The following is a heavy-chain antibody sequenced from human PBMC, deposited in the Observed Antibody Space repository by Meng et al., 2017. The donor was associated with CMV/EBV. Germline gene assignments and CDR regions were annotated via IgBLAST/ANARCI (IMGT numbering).Heavy chain of an antibody. Sequence: SVSSGSYYWSWIRQPPEKGLEWIGYIYYSRSNNYNPSLKSRVTISVDTSKNQFSLKLSSVTAADTAVYYCARGGSADQLRRAYFDYWGQGTLVTVSS. J-gene: IGHJ4*02. CDR1: SVSSGSYY. V-gene: IGHV4-61*01. D-gene: IGHD2-2*01. CDR2: IYYSRSN. CDR3: ARGGSADQLRRAYFDY.